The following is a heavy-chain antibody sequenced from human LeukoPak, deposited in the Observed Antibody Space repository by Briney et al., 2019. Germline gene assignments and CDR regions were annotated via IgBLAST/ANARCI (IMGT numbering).Heavy chain of an antibody. J-gene: IGHJ4*02. V-gene: IGHV3-23*01. CDR3: TKFDS. Sequence: GGSLRLSCVASGFIFKNHAMTWVRQTPEKGLEWVASISGSDGSTFYRDSVRGRFTISRDNSANTLFLQMKNLRPEDTALYYCTKFDSWGRGVLVTVSS. CDR2: ISGSDGST. CDR1: GFIFKNHA.